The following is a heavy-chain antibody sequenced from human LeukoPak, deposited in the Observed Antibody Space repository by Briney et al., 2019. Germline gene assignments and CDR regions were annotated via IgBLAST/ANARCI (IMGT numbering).Heavy chain of an antibody. CDR3: ARGLHTYFYDSSGYRDYFDN. CDR2: INHSGST. D-gene: IGHD3-22*01. Sequence: SETLSLTCTVSGGSISSYYWSWIRQPPGKGLEWIGEINHSGSTNYNPSLKSRVTISVDTSKNQFSLKLSSVTAADTAVYYCARGLHTYFYDSSGYRDYFDNWGQGTLVTVSS. CDR1: GGSISSYY. J-gene: IGHJ4*02. V-gene: IGHV4-34*01.